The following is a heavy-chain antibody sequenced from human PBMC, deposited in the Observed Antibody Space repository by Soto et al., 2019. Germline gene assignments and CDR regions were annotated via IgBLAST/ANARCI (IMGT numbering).Heavy chain of an antibody. Sequence: GGSLRLSCAASGFTFGSYGMHWVRQAPGKGLEWVAVISYDGSNKYYADSVKGRFTISRDNSKNTLYLQMNSLRAEDTAVYYCAAYYYDSSGYYFFGLQHWGQGT. J-gene: IGHJ1*01. CDR3: AAYYYDSSGYYFFGLQH. CDR1: GFTFGSYG. CDR2: ISYDGSNK. D-gene: IGHD3-22*01. V-gene: IGHV3-30*03.